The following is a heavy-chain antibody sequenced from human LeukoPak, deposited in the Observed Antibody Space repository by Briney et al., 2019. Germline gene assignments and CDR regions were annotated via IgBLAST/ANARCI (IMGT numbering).Heavy chain of an antibody. Sequence: SETLSLTCGVSGGSISSTNWWSWVRQPPGQGLEWIGEISLTGETNYNPSLNGRVTMSLDESRNQLSLDLTSVTAADTAVYYCARVITMIVVVPDYFDYWGQGTLVTVSS. CDR2: ISLTGET. J-gene: IGHJ4*02. CDR1: GGSISSTNW. V-gene: IGHV4-4*02. CDR3: ARVITMIVVVPDYFDY. D-gene: IGHD3-22*01.